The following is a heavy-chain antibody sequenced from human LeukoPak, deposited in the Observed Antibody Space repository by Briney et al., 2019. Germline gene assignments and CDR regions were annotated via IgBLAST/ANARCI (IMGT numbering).Heavy chain of an antibody. CDR2: IYSGGST. V-gene: IGHV3-66*01. CDR3: ANEAYGSGSYYTDY. Sequence: GGSLRLSCAASGFTVSSNSMSWVRQAPGKGLEWVSVIYSGGSTYYADSVKGRFTISRDNSKNTLYLQMNSLRAEDTAVYYCANEAYGSGSYYTDYWGQGTLVTVSS. CDR1: GFTVSSNS. D-gene: IGHD3-10*01. J-gene: IGHJ4*02.